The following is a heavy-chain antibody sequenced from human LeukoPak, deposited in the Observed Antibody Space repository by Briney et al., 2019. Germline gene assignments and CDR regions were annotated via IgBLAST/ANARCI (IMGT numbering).Heavy chain of an antibody. Sequence: GASLRLSCAASAFTFSGYSMNWVRQAPGKRLEWVSYISSSSSTVYYADSVKGLFTISRDNTKNSLYLQINSLRDEDTAVYYCARDVRWLRFVFDYWGQGIPVTVSS. V-gene: IGHV3-48*02. CDR1: AFTFSGYS. J-gene: IGHJ4*02. CDR3: ARDVRWLRFVFDY. CDR2: ISSSSSTV. D-gene: IGHD5-12*01.